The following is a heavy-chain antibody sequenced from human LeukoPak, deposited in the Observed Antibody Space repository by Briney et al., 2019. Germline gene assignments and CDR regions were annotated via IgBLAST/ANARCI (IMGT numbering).Heavy chain of an antibody. CDR2: IYSSGST. Sequence: SETLSLTCTVSGASISSYQWSWIRQPAGKGLEWIGRIYSSGSTSYNPSLKSRVTMSIDTSKTQFSLWLISVTAPDTAVYYCAREDGSGTYDYWGQGTLVTVSS. V-gene: IGHV4-4*07. CDR1: GASISSYQ. CDR3: AREDGSGTYDY. D-gene: IGHD3-10*01. J-gene: IGHJ4*02.